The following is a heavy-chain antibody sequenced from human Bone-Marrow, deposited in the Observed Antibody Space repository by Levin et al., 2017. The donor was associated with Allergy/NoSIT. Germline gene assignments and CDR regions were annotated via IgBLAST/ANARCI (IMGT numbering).Heavy chain of an antibody. V-gene: IGHV3-11*01. J-gene: IGHJ4*02. CDR2: IGISDSTK. D-gene: IGHD3-22*01. CDR1: GFNFRDYY. CDR3: AKFYYETSGHWVFDS. Sequence: RPGGSLRLSCTASGFNFRDYYMTWIRLAPGKGLECVSYIGISDSTKYYSDSVKGRFTISRDNAKNSLYLEMNSLRAEDTALYYCAKFYYETSGHWVFDSWGQGTLVTVSS.